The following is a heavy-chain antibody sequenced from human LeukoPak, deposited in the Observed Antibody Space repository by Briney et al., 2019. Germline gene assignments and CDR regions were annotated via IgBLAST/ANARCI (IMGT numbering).Heavy chain of an antibody. CDR1: GYSFTSHW. Sequence: GESLKISCKGSGYSFTSHWIGWVRQMPGKGLEWVGIIYPGDSDTRYSPSFQGQVTISADKSISTAYLQWSSLKASDTAMYYCARPVEQLALYAFDIWGQGTMVTVSS. CDR2: IYPGDSDT. J-gene: IGHJ3*02. V-gene: IGHV5-51*01. CDR3: ARPVEQLALYAFDI. D-gene: IGHD6-6*01.